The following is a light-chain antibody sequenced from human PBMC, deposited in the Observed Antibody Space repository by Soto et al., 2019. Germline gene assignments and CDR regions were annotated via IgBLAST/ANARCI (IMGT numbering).Light chain of an antibody. CDR2: DAS. CDR1: QSIRSL. Sequence: DVQMSQSPSTLSASVGDRVTITCRASQSIRSLLAWYQQKPGKAPKVLIYDASSLGSGVPSRFSGSGSGTEFTLTISSLQPDDFATYFCQQYQTYSTFAQGTLLAVK. CDR3: QQYQTYST. J-gene: IGKJ5*01. V-gene: IGKV1-5*01.